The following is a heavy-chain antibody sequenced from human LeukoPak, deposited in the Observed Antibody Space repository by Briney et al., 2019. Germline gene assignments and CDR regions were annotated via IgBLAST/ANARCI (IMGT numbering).Heavy chain of an antibody. Sequence: GGSLRLSCAASGFTVSTSYMTWVRQVPGKGLEWVSIIYSSGSSYHADSVKGRFTISRHNSRNTVYLQMNNLRAEDTAVYYCARDGKFGGQGTVVTVSS. D-gene: IGHD1-1*01. J-gene: IGHJ3*01. V-gene: IGHV3-53*01. CDR2: IYSSGSS. CDR3: ARDGKF. CDR1: GFTVSTSY.